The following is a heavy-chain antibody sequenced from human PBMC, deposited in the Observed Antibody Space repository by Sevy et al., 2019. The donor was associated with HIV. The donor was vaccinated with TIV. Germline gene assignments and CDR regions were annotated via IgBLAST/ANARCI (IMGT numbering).Heavy chain of an antibody. Sequence: SETLSLTCTVSGGSITRSNYYWGWIRQPPGKGLEWVGSISDTGSTYYNPSLKSRVTIYRDTSKNQFSLKLNSVTVADTTIYYCASRAIAVAGHEAFDIWGQGTLVTVSS. V-gene: IGHV4-39*01. CDR3: ASRAIAVAGHEAFDI. CDR2: ISDTGST. CDR1: GGSITRSNYY. J-gene: IGHJ3*02. D-gene: IGHD6-19*01.